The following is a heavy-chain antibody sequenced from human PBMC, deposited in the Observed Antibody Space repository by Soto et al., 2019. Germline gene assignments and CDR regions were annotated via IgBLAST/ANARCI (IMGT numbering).Heavy chain of an antibody. D-gene: IGHD6-19*01. V-gene: IGHV3-48*01. J-gene: IGHJ5*02. CDR1: GFTFSSYS. CDR3: ASIAFVHSRGWPGAFDP. CDR2: ISSSSSTI. Sequence: GGSLRLSCAASGFTFSSYSMNWVRQAPGKGLEWVSYISSSSSTIYYADSVKGRFTISRDNAKNLLYLQMNSLRAEDTAVYYCASIAFVHSRGWPGAFDPWGQGTLVTVSS.